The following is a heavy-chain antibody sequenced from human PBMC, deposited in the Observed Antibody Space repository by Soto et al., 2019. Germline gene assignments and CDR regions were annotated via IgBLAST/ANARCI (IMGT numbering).Heavy chain of an antibody. Sequence: ASVKVSCKASGFSFTGYYIHWLRQAPGQGLEWMGWINAHSGGTEYAQKLQGRVTLTRDTSIATAYLTLTSLTSDDTALYYCAKDLTRQLAYWLDPWGQGTQVTVLL. CDR3: AKDLTRQLAYWLDP. CDR1: GFSFTGYY. V-gene: IGHV1-2*02. CDR2: INAHSGGT. J-gene: IGHJ5*02. D-gene: IGHD6-6*01.